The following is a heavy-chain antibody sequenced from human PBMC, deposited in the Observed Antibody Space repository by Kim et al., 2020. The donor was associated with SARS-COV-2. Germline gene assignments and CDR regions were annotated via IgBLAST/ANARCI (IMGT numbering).Heavy chain of an antibody. CDR1: GGSVSSGSYY. D-gene: IGHD3-3*01. V-gene: IGHV4-61*01. CDR2: IYYSGST. CDR3: ARDRTTIFGLYGMDV. Sequence: SETLSLTCTVSGGSVSSGSYYWSWIRQPPGKGLEWIGYIYYSGSTNYNPSLKSRVTISVDTSKNQFSLKLSSVTAADTAVYYCARDRTTIFGLYGMDVWGQGTTVTVCS. J-gene: IGHJ6*02.